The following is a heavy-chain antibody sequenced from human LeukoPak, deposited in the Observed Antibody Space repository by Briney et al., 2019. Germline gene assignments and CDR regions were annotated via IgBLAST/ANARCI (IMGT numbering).Heavy chain of an antibody. CDR2: IYPTGNT. V-gene: IGHV4-61*02. D-gene: IGHD3-10*01. Sequence: SETLSLTCTLSGGSISSGSYYWSWIRQPAGKGLEWIGRIYPTGNTNYNPSLKSRVTISVDTSKNQFSLKLSSVTAADTAVYYCARHKKYYYGSGSSYYYFDYWGQGTLVTVSS. J-gene: IGHJ4*02. CDR1: GGSISSGSYY. CDR3: ARHKKYYYGSGSSYYYFDY.